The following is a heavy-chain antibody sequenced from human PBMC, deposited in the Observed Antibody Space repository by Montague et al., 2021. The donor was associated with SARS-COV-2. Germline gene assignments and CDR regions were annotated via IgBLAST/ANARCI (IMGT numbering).Heavy chain of an antibody. J-gene: IGHJ4*02. V-gene: IGHV4-59*02. CDR2: IYYSGST. CDR3: ARGFDY. CDR1: GASVTDDY. Sequence: LSLPCPVSGASVTDDYWSWIRQPQGKGLEWIGYIYYSGSTNYNPSLKSRVTISVDTSKNQFSLKLSSVTAADTAVYYCARGFDYWGQGTLVTVSS.